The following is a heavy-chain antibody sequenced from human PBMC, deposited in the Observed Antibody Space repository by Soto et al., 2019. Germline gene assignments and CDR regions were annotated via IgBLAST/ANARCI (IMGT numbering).Heavy chain of an antibody. J-gene: IGHJ4*01. CDR2: IWYDGSNK. CDR1: GFTFSNYG. V-gene: IGHV3-33*01. CDR3: ARDRYYDSSVNHYLDC. Sequence: GGSLRLSCAASGFTFSNYGMHWVRQAPGKGLEWVAVIWYDGSNKYYADSVKGRFTISRVNSKNTVYLQVNSLRAEDTAVYYCARDRYYDSSVNHYLDCWGRGTLVTVSS. D-gene: IGHD3-22*01.